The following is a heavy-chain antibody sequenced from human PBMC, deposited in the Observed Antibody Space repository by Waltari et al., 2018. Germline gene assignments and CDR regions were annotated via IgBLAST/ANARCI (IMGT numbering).Heavy chain of an antibody. V-gene: IGHV3-21*01. D-gene: IGHD2-15*01. Sequence: EVQLVESGGGLVKPGGSRRRSCAASGSHFGSYTINWVRQAPGKGLEWVSSISTSGSYRYYADSVKGRFTISRDNAKNSLSLQMTHLRVEDTALYYCARDAEDIVESGAFDIWGQGTVVTVSS. CDR2: ISTSGSYR. CDR3: ARDAEDIVESGAFDI. CDR1: GSHFGSYT. J-gene: IGHJ3*02.